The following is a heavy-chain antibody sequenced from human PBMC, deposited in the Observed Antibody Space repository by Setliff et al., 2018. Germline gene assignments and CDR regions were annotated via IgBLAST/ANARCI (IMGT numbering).Heavy chain of an antibody. D-gene: IGHD3-22*01. V-gene: IGHV4-39*07. J-gene: IGHJ5*02. CDR2: ISHSGST. CDR3: ARAAKYDSSSYYGLWLDP. Sequence: KSSETLSLTCTVSGGSISSPSYFWSWIRQPPEKGLEWIGEISHSGSTNYNPSFKSRVTISVDTSKNQFSLKLSSVTAADTAVYYCARAAKYDSSSYYGLWLDPWGQGTLVTVS. CDR1: GGSISSPSYF.